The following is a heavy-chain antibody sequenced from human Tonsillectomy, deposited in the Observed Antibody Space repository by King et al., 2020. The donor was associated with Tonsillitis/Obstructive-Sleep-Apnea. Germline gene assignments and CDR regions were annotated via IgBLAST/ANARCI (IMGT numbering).Heavy chain of an antibody. D-gene: IGHD2-15*01. CDR1: GFIFSSYS. J-gene: IGHJ3*02. CDR2: ISSSSSYI. CDR3: ARESMVAGYDAFDI. V-gene: IGHV3-21*01. Sequence: VQLVESGGGLVKPGGSLRLSCAASGFIFSSYSMNWVRQAPGKGLEWVSSISSSSSYIYYADSVKGRFTISRDKAKNSLYLQMNSLRAEDTAVYYCARESMVAGYDAFDIWGQGTMVTVSS.